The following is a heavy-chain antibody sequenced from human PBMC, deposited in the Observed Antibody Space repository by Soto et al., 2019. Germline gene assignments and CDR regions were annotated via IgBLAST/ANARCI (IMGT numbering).Heavy chain of an antibody. CDR1: GFSFRSYY. Sequence: PGGSLRLSCAASGFSFRSYYMNWVRQAPWKGLEWVSSISSSSSYINYADSVKGRFTISRDNAKNSLYLQMNSLRAEDTAVYYCARVGTYYGSGSPYYSDYWGQGTLVTVSS. J-gene: IGHJ4*02. CDR3: ARVGTYYGSGSPYYSDY. D-gene: IGHD3-10*01. CDR2: ISSSSSYI. V-gene: IGHV3-21*01.